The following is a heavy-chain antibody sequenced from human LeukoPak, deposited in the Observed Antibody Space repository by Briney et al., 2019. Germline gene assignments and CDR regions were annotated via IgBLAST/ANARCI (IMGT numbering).Heavy chain of an antibody. CDR1: GGSISISNYY. V-gene: IGHV4-39*07. D-gene: IGHD6-13*01. CDR2: IYYSGST. CDR3: ARGVRVSRSDALDI. J-gene: IGHJ3*02. Sequence: SQTLCLTCTVSGGSISISNYYWGWGRQPPGKGLEWVGSIYYSGSTYYNPSLKSQGTISVDTSKNQFSLKLSSVTAADTAVYYCARGVRVSRSDALDIWGQGTMVTVSS.